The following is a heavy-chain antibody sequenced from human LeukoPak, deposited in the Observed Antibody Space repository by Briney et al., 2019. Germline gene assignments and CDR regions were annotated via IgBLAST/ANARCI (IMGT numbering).Heavy chain of an antibody. D-gene: IGHD2-15*01. Sequence: GGSLRLSCAASGFTFSSYWMHWVRQTPGKGLVWVSAINSDGGTTTYADSEQGRFIISRDNPKSTLYLQMNSLRAEDTAVYYCAREWVAASWFDPWGQGTLVTVSS. CDR1: GFTFSSYW. J-gene: IGHJ5*02. CDR3: AREWVAASWFDP. V-gene: IGHV3-74*01. CDR2: INSDGGTT.